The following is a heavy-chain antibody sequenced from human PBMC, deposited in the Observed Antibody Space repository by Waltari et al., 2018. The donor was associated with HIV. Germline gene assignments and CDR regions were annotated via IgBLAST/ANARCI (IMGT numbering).Heavy chain of an antibody. J-gene: IGHJ6*02. D-gene: IGHD2-2*01. CDR3: GRDGVSTKYGMDV. Sequence: QVQLLESGPGLVRPSETLSLTCDVSGYSIGSGYFWGWIRLSPGRGLEWIASVQQGGETFYNPSLRSRVIMLVDTSKNQFSLELSSVTAADTAVYYCGRDGVSTKYGMDVWGQGTTVTVSS. V-gene: IGHV4-38-2*02. CDR2: VQQGGET. CDR1: GYSIGSGYF.